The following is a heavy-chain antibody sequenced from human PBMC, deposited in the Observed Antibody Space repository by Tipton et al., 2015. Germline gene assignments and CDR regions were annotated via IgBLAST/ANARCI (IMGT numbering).Heavy chain of an antibody. V-gene: IGHV3-64D*08. CDR1: GFTLSRYA. Sequence: GSLRLSCSATGFTLSRYAMNWVRQAPGKGLEYVSAISSNGYNTYYADSVKGRFTISRDNSKNTLYLQMSSLRPEDTAVYYCARDQGLIGTKDFDYWGQGARVTVSS. D-gene: IGHD1-1*01. CDR2: ISSNGYNT. J-gene: IGHJ4*02. CDR3: ARDQGLIGTKDFDY.